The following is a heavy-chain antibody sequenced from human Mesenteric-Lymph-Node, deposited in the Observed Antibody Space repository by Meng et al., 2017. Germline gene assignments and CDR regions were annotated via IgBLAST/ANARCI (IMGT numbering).Heavy chain of an antibody. D-gene: IGHD3-9*01. CDR2: ISSSSSYI. J-gene: IGHJ4*02. V-gene: IGHV3-21*01. CDR3: ARDLDLSGYNDY. CDR1: GFTFSSYS. Sequence: GGSLRLSCAASGFTFSSYSMNWVRQAPGKGLEWVSSISSSSSYIYYADSVKGRFTISRDNAKNSLYLQMNSLRAEDTAVYYCARDLDLSGYNDYWGQGTQVTVSS.